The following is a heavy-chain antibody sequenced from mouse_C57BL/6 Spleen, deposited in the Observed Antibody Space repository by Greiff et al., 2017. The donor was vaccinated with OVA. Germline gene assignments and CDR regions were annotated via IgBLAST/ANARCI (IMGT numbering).Heavy chain of an antibody. CDR1: GYTFTSYW. V-gene: IGHV1-64*01. Sequence: VQLQQPGAELVKPGASVKLSCKASGYTFTSYWMHWVKQRPGQGLEWIGMIHPNSGSTNYNEKFKSKATLTVDKSSSTAYMQLSSLTSEDSAVYYCARWRGYDGYYYDAMDDWGQGTSVTVSA. CDR3: ARWRGYDGYYYDAMDD. CDR2: IHPNSGST. D-gene: IGHD2-3*01. J-gene: IGHJ4*01.